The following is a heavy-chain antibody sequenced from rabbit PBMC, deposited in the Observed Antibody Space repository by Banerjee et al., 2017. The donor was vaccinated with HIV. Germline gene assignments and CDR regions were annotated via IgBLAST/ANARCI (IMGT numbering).Heavy chain of an antibody. CDR2: IYAGSSGST. V-gene: IGHV1S45*01. CDR1: GFTLSNKYV. CDR3: ARNGGMLDYRL. D-gene: IGHD4-2*01. Sequence: QEQLEESGGGLVQPEGSLALTCTASGFTLSNKYVMCWVRQAPGKGLEWIACIYAGSSGSTYYASWARGRFTISKTSSTTVTLQMTSLTAADTATYFCARNGGMLDYRLWGQGTLVTVS. J-gene: IGHJ3*01.